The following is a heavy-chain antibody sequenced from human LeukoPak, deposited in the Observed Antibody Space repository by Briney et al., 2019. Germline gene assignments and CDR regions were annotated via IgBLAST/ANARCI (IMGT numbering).Heavy chain of an antibody. CDR2: IYTSGST. CDR1: GGSISSGSYF. J-gene: IGHJ4*02. V-gene: IGHV4-61*02. D-gene: IGHD3-16*01. CDR3: ARRRLGGWLPHFDY. Sequence: PSETLSLTCTVSGGSISSGSYFWSWIRQPAGKGLEWIGRIYTSGSTNYNPSLKSRVTISVDTSKNQFSLKLSSVTAADTAVYYCARRRLGGWLPHFDYWGQGTLVTVSS.